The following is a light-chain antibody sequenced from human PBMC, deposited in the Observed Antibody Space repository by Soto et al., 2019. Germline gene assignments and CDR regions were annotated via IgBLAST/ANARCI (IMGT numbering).Light chain of an antibody. CDR3: QQSFTSPYT. Sequence: PGERATLSCMASRDVSSNYLAWYQQKPGQAPRLLIYGASGRATGIPARFSGSGSETDFTLTISRLEPEDFAVYYCQQSFTSPYTFGQGTRLEIK. J-gene: IGKJ5*01. V-gene: IGKV3-20*01. CDR1: RDVSSNY. CDR2: GAS.